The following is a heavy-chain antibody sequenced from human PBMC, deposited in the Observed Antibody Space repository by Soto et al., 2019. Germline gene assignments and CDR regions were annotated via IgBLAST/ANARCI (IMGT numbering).Heavy chain of an antibody. Sequence: QVQLQESGPGLVKPSQTLSLTCTVSGGSISSVGYYWSWIRQHPGKVLEWIGYIYYSGSTYYNPSLHSRVTISVDTSKNQFCLKLSSVTAADTAVYYCASAHRGYSYGYGWDYWGQGTLVTVSS. J-gene: IGHJ4*02. CDR1: GGSISSVGYY. D-gene: IGHD5-18*01. CDR2: IYYSGST. CDR3: ASAHRGYSYGYGWDY. V-gene: IGHV4-31*03.